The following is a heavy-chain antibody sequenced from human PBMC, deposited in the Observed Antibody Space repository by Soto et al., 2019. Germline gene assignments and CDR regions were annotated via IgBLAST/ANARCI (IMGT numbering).Heavy chain of an antibody. Sequence: QVQLVQSGAEVKEPGASVKVSCKASGYSFSIYAIHWVRQAPGQGLEWMGWINAGNGNAKYSQNFQARVTSTRDASATTTYMEVSSLRSEDTAVYFCAMVIPAAMYEYSSGSYFPYWGQGTLVTVSS. CDR2: INAGNGNA. J-gene: IGHJ4*02. CDR1: GYSFSIYA. D-gene: IGHD2-2*01. V-gene: IGHV1-3*01. CDR3: AMVIPAAMYEYSSGSYFPY.